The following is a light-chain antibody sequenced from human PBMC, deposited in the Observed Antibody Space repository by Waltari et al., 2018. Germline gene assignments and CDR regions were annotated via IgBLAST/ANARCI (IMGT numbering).Light chain of an antibody. Sequence: QSVLTQPPSASGTPGQRVTISCSGSSFNIGSNSVNWYQQRPGTAPKLLIYSNNQRPSGASDRFSGSKSGTSASLAISGLQSEDEADYYCAAWDDSLNGLVFGGGTKLTVL. CDR1: SFNIGSNS. CDR2: SNN. J-gene: IGLJ2*01. CDR3: AAWDDSLNGLV. V-gene: IGLV1-44*01.